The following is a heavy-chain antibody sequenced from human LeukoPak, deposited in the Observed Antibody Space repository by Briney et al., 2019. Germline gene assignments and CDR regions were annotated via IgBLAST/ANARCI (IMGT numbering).Heavy chain of an antibody. V-gene: IGHV3-48*03. D-gene: IGHD6-19*01. CDR3: ARGQDFHWLVLYYFYY. CDR2: ISTSGSTI. J-gene: IGHJ4*02. Sequence: GGSLTLSCPPSGFTFSSYEMNWVRQAPGKVLEWVSYISTSGSTIYYADCVKGGCTISRHNAKNSLYLQMNSLRSDDTAVYYCARGQDFHWLVLYYFYYWGQGTLVTVSS. CDR1: GFTFSSYE.